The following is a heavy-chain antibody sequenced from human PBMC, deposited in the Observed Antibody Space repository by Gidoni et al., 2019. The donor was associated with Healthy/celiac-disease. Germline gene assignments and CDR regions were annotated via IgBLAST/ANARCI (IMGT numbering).Heavy chain of an antibody. J-gene: IGHJ4*02. Sequence: EVQLVESGGGVVQPGGSLRLSCAASGFTVSSNYMSWVRQAPGKGLEWVSVIYSGGSTYYADSVKGRFTISRDNSKNTLYLQMNSLRAEDTAVYYCARSARGSYFDYWGQGTLVTVSS. CDR3: ARSARGSYFDY. V-gene: IGHV3-66*01. D-gene: IGHD3-16*01. CDR2: IYSGGST. CDR1: GFTVSSNY.